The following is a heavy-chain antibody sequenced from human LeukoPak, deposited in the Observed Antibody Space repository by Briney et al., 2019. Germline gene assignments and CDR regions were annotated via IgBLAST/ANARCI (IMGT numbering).Heavy chain of an antibody. D-gene: IGHD4-17*01. V-gene: IGHV3-30-3*01. CDR2: ISYDGSNK. Sequence: GRSLRLSCAASGFTFSSYAMHWVRQAPGKGLEWVAVISYDGSNKYYADSVKGRFTISRDNSKNTLYLQVNSLRAEDTAVYYCAREHYGDSYFDYWGQGTLVTVSS. J-gene: IGHJ4*02. CDR1: GFTFSSYA. CDR3: AREHYGDSYFDY.